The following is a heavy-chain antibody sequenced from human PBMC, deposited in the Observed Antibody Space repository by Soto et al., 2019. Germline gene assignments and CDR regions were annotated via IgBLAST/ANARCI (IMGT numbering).Heavy chain of an antibody. D-gene: IGHD1-1*01. CDR3: ARAYKDPLIDAFDI. CDR1: GYSFTYYA. J-gene: IGHJ3*02. V-gene: IGHV1-3*01. Sequence: QVQLAQSGTEVKKPGASVKVSCKASGYSFTYYAIHWVRQAPGQRLEWMGWINAGYGSTKYSQKFQDRVTISSDTAASTAYLELCSLRTDESAVYYCARAYKDPLIDAFDIWGQVTLVTVSS. CDR2: INAGYGST.